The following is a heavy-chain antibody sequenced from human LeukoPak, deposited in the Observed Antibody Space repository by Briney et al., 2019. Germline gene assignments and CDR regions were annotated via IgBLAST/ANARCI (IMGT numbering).Heavy chain of an antibody. CDR1: GDSVSSNSAA. CDR2: TYYRSKWYN. Sequence: SQTLSLTCAISGDSVSSNSAAWNWIRQSPSRGLEWLGRTYYRSKWYNDYAVSVKSRITINPDTSKNQFSLQLNSVTAADTAVYYCAARLTGDRYYYYYGMDVWGQGTTVTVSS. J-gene: IGHJ6*02. D-gene: IGHD7-27*01. V-gene: IGHV6-1*01. CDR3: AARLTGDRYYYYYGMDV.